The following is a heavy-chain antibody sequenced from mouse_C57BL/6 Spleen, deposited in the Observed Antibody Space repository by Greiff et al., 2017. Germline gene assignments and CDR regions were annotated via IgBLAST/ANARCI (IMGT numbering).Heavy chain of an antibody. CDR2: ISAGGSYT. D-gene: IGHD1-1*01. CDR1: GFTFSSYA. CDR3: ARDPGYYGSSDGYFDV. Sequence: EVHLVESGGGLVKPGGSLKLSCAASGFTFSSYAMPWVRQTPEKRLEWVATISAGGSYTNYPDNVKGRFTISRDNAKNNLYLQVSHLKSEDTAMYYGARDPGYYGSSDGYFDVWGTGTTVTVSS. V-gene: IGHV5-4*01. J-gene: IGHJ1*03.